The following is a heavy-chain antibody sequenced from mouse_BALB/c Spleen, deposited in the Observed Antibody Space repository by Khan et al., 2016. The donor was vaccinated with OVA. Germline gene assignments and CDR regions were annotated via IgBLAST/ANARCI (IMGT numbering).Heavy chain of an antibody. Sequence: EVQLVESGPGLVKPSQSLSLTCTVTSYSITSDYAWNWLRQFPGNKLEWMGFISYSGNTNYNPSLKSRISITRDTSKNQFFLQLNSVTTEDTATYYCARVYGGDFDYWGQGTTLTVSS. D-gene: IGHD1-1*01. CDR3: ARVYGGDFDY. J-gene: IGHJ2*01. CDR2: ISYSGNT. V-gene: IGHV3-2*02. CDR1: SYSITSDYA.